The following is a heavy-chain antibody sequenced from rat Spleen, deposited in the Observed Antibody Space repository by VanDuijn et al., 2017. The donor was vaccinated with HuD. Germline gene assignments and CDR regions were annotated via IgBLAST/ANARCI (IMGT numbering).Heavy chain of an antibody. D-gene: IGHD1-2*01. CDR3: ARGTIAAPFDY. CDR1: GFSLTSYN. CDR2: IWNTGGT. Sequence: QVQLKESGPGLVQPSQTLSLTCTVAGFSLTSYNVHWVRQPPGKGLEWLGVIWNTGGTRYNSALKSRLSISKDTSKSQVFLKMNSLQTEDTATYYCARGTIAAPFDYWGQGVMVTVSS. J-gene: IGHJ2*01. V-gene: IGHV2-41*01.